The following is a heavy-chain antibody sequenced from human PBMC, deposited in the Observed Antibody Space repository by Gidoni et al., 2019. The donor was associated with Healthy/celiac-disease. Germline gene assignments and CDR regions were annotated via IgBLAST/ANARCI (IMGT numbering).Heavy chain of an antibody. J-gene: IGHJ6*02. CDR1: GFTFSSDW. CDR2: IKQDGSEK. CDR3: ARDKFVVVPAAIDYYYGMDV. D-gene: IGHD2-2*01. Sequence: EVQLVESGGGLVQPGGSLRLSCAASGFTFSSDWMSWVRQAPGKGLEWVANIKQDGSEKYYVDSVKGRFTISRDNAKNSLYLQMNSLRAEDTAVYYCARDKFVVVPAAIDYYYGMDVWGQGTTVTVSS. V-gene: IGHV3-7*01.